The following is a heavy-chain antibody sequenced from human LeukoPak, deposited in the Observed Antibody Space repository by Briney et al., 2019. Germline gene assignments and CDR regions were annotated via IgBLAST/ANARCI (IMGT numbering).Heavy chain of an antibody. CDR2: IPSGGGT. CDR1: GFTFSTYG. V-gene: IGHV3-23*01. CDR3: AKGNYDSSGYYFFP. D-gene: IGHD3-22*01. Sequence: QAGGSLRLSCAASGFTFSTYGMSWVRQAPGKGLQWVSTIPSGGGTYYADSVKGRFTISRDNSKNTLYLQMNSLRAEDTAVYYCAKGNYDSSGYYFFPWGQGTLVTVSS. J-gene: IGHJ5*02.